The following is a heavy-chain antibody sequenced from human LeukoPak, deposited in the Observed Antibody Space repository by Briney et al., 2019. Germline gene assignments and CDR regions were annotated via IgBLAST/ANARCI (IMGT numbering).Heavy chain of an antibody. D-gene: IGHD1-26*01. CDR1: GFTFSSYE. CDR3: ARASSGRYFAFIDY. V-gene: IGHV3-48*03. Sequence: GGSLRLSCAASGFTFSSYEMNWVRQAPGKGLEWVSYISSSGSTIYYADSVKGRFTISRDNAKNSLYLQINSLRVEDTAVYYCARASSGRYFAFIDYWGQGILVTVSS. CDR2: ISSSGSTI. J-gene: IGHJ4*02.